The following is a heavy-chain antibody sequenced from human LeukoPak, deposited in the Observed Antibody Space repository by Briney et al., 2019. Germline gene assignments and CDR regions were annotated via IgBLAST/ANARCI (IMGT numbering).Heavy chain of an antibody. CDR1: GYSFTNYW. D-gene: IGHD6-19*01. Sequence: GESLKISCKGSGYSFTNYWIGWVRQMPGKGLEWMGVIYPGDSDTTYSPSFQGQVTISADKSISTAYLQWSSLKASDTAMYYCARRGEMAALDYWGQGNLVTVSS. CDR3: ARRGEMAALDY. V-gene: IGHV5-51*01. J-gene: IGHJ4*02. CDR2: IYPGDSDT.